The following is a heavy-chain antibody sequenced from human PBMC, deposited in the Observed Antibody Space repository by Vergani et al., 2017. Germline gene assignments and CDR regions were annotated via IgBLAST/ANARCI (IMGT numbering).Heavy chain of an antibody. CDR2: IKQDGSEK. V-gene: IGHV3-7*01. CDR3: AREGTYCSGGSCYSPHYYYYYMDV. D-gene: IGHD2-15*01. Sequence: EVQLVESGGGLVQPGGSLRLSCAASGFTFSSFWMSWVRQAPGRGLEWVANIKQDGSEKYYVDSVKGRFTISRDNAKNSLYLQMNSLRAEDTAMYYCAREGTYCSGGSCYSPHYYYYYMDVWGKGTTVTVSS. CDR1: GFTFSSFW. J-gene: IGHJ6*03.